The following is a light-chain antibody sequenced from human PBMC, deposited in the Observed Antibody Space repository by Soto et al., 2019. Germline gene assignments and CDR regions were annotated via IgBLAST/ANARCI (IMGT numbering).Light chain of an antibody. V-gene: IGKV4-1*01. J-gene: IGKJ1*01. CDR2: WAS. CDR1: QSVLYSSNNKNY. CDR3: QKYYSSPQT. Sequence: DFVMTQSPDSLAVSLGERATINCRSSQSVLYSSNNKNYLAWYQQKPGQPPKLLIYWASTRESGVPDRFSGSGSGTDFTLTISSLQAEDVAVYYCQKYYSSPQTFGQGTKVEIK.